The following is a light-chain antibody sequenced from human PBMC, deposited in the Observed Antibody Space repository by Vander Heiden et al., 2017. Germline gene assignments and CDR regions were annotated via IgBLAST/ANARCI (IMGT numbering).Light chain of an antibody. V-gene: IGLV1-40*01. J-gene: IGLJ2*01. CDR2: DNI. CDR3: QSYDSSLGGHVV. CDR1: TSTIGAGYD. Sequence: QSVLTQPPSVSGAPGQRVTISCPGSTSTIGAGYDVHWYQQLPGTAPKLLIYDNIKRPSGVPDRFSGSKSGTSASLAITGLQAEDEADYYCQSYDSSLGGHVVFGGGTKLTVL.